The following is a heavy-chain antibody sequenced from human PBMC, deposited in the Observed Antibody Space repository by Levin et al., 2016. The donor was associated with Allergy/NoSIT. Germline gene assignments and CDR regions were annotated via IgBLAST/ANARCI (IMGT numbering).Heavy chain of an antibody. CDR1: GDSMSSDNYY. V-gene: IGHV4-61*02. Sequence: SETLSLTCTVSGDSMSSDNYYWAWIRQPAGKGLEWVGRAYTSGTTNYKSSLRNRVTISVDTSKSQFSLKLNSVTAADTAVYYCARGTLTTVTLDYWGQGTLVTVSS. CDR2: AYTSGTT. D-gene: IGHD4-17*01. CDR3: ARGTLTTVTLDY. J-gene: IGHJ4*02.